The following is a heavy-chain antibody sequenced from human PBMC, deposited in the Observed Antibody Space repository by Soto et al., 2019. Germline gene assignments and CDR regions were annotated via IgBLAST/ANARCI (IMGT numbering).Heavy chain of an antibody. CDR2: LLRSGSSA. D-gene: IGHD4-17*01. CDR3: AKDAISGDGIWLMDS. Sequence: VGSLRLSCAASGFTFRNYAMTWARQAPGKGLEWVSSLLRSGSSAYYADSVRGRFTISSDTSANSLYLQMDNLRAEDTAIYYCAKDAISGDGIWLMDSWGQGTVVTVSS. J-gene: IGHJ5*02. V-gene: IGHV3-23*01. CDR1: GFTFRNYA.